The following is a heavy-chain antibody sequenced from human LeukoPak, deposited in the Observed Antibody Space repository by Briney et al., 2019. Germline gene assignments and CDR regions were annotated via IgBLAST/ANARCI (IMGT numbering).Heavy chain of an antibody. V-gene: IGHV4-39*01. D-gene: IGHD5-18*01. CDR2: IYYSGNT. Sequence: SETLSLTCTVSGDSISTSNSYWGWIRQPPGKGLEWIGSIYYSGNTYYNASLKSRVTISVDTSKNQFSLKLTSVTAADTAVYYCATLGRGYSYGYLFYWGQGTLVTVSS. CDR3: ATLGRGYSYGYLFY. CDR1: GDSISTSNSY. J-gene: IGHJ4*02.